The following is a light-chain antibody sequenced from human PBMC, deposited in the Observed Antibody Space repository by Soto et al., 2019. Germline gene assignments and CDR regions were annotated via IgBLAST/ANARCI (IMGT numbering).Light chain of an antibody. J-gene: IGKJ5*01. CDR2: GAS. V-gene: IGKV3-20*01. Sequence: EVVLTQSPGTLSLSPGGRATLSCRASQSVSRRLAWYRQRPGQSPRLLISGASMRASGVPVRMISGCFGMDLILAIPTVEPENFVVYYLQQDYGSAMTFGVGTRLEIK. CDR3: QQDYGSAMT. CDR1: QSVSRR.